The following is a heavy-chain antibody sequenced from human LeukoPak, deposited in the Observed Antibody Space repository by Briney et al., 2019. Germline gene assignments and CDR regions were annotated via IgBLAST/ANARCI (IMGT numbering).Heavy chain of an antibody. D-gene: IGHD2-15*01. CDR2: ISSSGSTI. CDR1: GFTFSSYE. Sequence: GGSLRLSCAASGFTFSSYEMNWVRQAPGKGLEWVSYISSSGSTIYYADPVKGRFTISRDNAKNSLYLQMNSLRAEDTAVYYCARGPGAAATYFDYWGQGTLVTVSS. V-gene: IGHV3-48*03. J-gene: IGHJ4*02. CDR3: ARGPGAAATYFDY.